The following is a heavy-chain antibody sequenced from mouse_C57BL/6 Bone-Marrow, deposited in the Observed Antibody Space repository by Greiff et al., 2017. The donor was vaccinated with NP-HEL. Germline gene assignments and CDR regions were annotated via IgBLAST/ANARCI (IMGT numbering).Heavy chain of an antibody. D-gene: IGHD2-1*01. CDR1: GFTFSDYY. CDR2: ISNGGGST. Sequence: EVQVVESGGGLVQPGGSLKLSCAASGFTFSDYYMYWVRQTPEKRLEWVAYISNGGGSTYYPDTVKGRFTISRDNAKNTLYLQMSRLKSEDTAMYYCARFGNYDAMDYWGQGTSVTVSS. CDR3: ARFGNYDAMDY. J-gene: IGHJ4*01. V-gene: IGHV5-12*01.